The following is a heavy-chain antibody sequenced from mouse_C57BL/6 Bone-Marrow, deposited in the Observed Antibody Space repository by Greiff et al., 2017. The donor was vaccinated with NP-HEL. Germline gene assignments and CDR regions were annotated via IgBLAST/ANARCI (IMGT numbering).Heavy chain of an antibody. Sequence: VQLQQPGAELVKPGASVKLSCKASGYTFTSYWMQWVKQRPGQGLEWIGEIDPSDSYTNYNQKFKGKATLTVETSSSTAYMQLSSLTSEDSAVYYCASNYGLDYYAMDYWGQGTSVTVSS. V-gene: IGHV1-50*01. CDR1: GYTFTSYW. J-gene: IGHJ4*01. CDR2: IDPSDSYT. D-gene: IGHD1-1*01. CDR3: ASNYGLDYYAMDY.